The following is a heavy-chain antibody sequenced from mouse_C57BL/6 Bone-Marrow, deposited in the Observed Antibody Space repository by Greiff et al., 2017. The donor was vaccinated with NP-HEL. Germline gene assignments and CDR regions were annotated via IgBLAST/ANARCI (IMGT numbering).Heavy chain of an antibody. CDR3: TTRLITTVVGRDYWYFDG. Sequence: VQLQQSGAELVRPGASVKLSCTASGFTITDYYMHWVKPRPEPGLEWIGLIDPSNGSTKYASKFQGKATITADTSSNTAYLQLSSLTSEDTAVYYCTTRLITTVVGRDYWYFDGWGTGTTVTVSS. D-gene: IGHD1-1*01. CDR1: GFTITDYY. CDR2: IDPSNGST. J-gene: IGHJ1*03. V-gene: IGHV14-4*01.